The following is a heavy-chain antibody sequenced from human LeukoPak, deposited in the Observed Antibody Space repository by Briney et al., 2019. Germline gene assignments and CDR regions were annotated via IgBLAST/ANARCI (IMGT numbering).Heavy chain of an antibody. CDR1: GFTFSSYA. Sequence: GGSLRLSCAASGFTFSSYAMSWVRQAPGKGLEWVSAISGSGGSTYYADSVKGRFTISRDNSRNTLYLQMNSLRAEDTAVYYCAKDASSYFEVYYFDYWGQGTLVTVSS. V-gene: IGHV3-23*01. CDR3: AKDASSYFEVYYFDY. J-gene: IGHJ4*02. CDR2: ISGSGGST. D-gene: IGHD3-9*01.